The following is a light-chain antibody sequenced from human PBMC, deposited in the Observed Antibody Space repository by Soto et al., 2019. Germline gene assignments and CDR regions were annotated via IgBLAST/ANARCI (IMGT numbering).Light chain of an antibody. CDR3: QQSYSTPYT. CDR1: QSISSY. J-gene: IGKJ2*01. Sequence: DIQMTQSPSSLSASVGDRVTITCRASQSISSYLNWYQQKPGNAPKLLIYAASSLQSGVPSRFSCSGSGTDFTLTISSLQPEDFAPYYCQQSYSTPYTFGQGTKLEIK. V-gene: IGKV1-39*01. CDR2: AAS.